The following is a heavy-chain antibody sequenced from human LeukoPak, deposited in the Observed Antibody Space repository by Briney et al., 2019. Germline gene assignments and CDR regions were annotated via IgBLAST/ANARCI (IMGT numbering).Heavy chain of an antibody. CDR3: ATYWELNAFDI. CDR2: INHSGST. V-gene: IGHV4-34*01. CDR1: GGSFSGYY. J-gene: IGHJ3*02. Sequence: PSETQSLTCAVYGGSFSGYYWSWIRQPPGKGLEWIGEINHSGSTNYNPSLKSRVTISVDTSKNQFSLKLSSVTAADTAVYYCATYWELNAFDIWGQGTMVTVSS. D-gene: IGHD1-26*01.